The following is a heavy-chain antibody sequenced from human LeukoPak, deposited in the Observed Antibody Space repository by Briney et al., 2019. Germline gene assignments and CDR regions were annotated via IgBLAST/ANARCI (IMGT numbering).Heavy chain of an antibody. D-gene: IGHD3-3*01. CDR3: AKDSGYDFWSGYPDYYFDY. CDR1: GFTFSSYA. CDR2: ISGSGGST. Sequence: GGSLRLSCAASGFTFSSYAMSWVRQAPGKGLEWVSAISGSGGSTYYADSVKGRFTISRDNSKNTLYLQINSLRAEDTAVYYCAKDSGYDFWSGYPDYYFDYWGQGTLVTVSS. J-gene: IGHJ4*02. V-gene: IGHV3-23*01.